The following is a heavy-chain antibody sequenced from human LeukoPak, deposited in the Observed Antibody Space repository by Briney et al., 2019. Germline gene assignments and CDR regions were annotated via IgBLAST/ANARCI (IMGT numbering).Heavy chain of an antibody. V-gene: IGHV3-23*01. CDR2: ISYNGAYT. J-gene: IGHJ3*02. CDR1: VYTFSNYA. CDR3: VDYGSGSYAFYM. Sequence: GGALIHSFAASVYTFSNYAITSIPQTPAKGLEWVSGISYNGAYTYDADSVNRRFTSSRDNSKQTMYLQMSRLRADDTALNYCVDYGSGSYAFYMWGKGTMVTVSS. D-gene: IGHD3-10*01.